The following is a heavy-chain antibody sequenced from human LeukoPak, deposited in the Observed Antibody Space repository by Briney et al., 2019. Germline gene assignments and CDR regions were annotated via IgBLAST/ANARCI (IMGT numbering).Heavy chain of an antibody. CDR3: AREDDSSGYYDY. CDR1: GYTFTSYY. J-gene: IGHJ4*02. D-gene: IGHD3-22*01. CDR2: INPSGGST. V-gene: IGHV1-46*01. Sequence: GASVKVSCKASGYTFTSYYMHWVRQAPGQGLEWMGIINPSGGSTSYAQKFQGRVTITADKSTSTAYMELSRLRSDDTAVYYCAREDDSSGYYDYWGQGTLVTVSS.